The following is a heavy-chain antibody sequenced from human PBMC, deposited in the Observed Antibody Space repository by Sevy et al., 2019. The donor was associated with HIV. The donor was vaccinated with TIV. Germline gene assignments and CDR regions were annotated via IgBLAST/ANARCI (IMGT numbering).Heavy chain of an antibody. V-gene: IGHV1-46*01. D-gene: IGHD3-10*01. CDR1: GYTFTSYY. CDR3: ARDGELLAFDI. J-gene: IGHJ3*02. CDR2: INPSGGST. Sequence: ASVKVSCKASGYTFTSYYMHWVRQAPGQGLEWMGIINPSGGSTSYAQKFQGRVTMTRETSTSTVYMELSSLRSEDTAVYYCARDGELLAFDIWGQGTMVTVSS.